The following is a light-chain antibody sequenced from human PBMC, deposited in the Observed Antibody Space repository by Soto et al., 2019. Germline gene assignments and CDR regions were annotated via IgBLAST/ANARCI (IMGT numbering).Light chain of an antibody. CDR2: EDS. V-gene: IGLV3-10*01. CDR1: ALPKKY. Sequence: SYELTQPPSVSVSPGQTARITCSGAALPKKYAYWYQQKSGQAPVLVIYEDSKRPSGIPERFSGSSSGTMATLTISGAQVEDEADYYCYSTDSSGKKVFGGGTKVTVL. J-gene: IGLJ2*01. CDR3: YSTDSSGKKV.